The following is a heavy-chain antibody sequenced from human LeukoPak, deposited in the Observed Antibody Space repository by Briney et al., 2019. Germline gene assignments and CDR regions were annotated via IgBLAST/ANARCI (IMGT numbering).Heavy chain of an antibody. CDR3: ARRYCTNGICYIHSWYFDC. CDR1: GFTFSSYA. V-gene: IGHV3-23*01. Sequence: NPGGSLRLSCAASGFTFSSYAMSWVRQAPGKGLEWVSVISGSGDITYYADSVKGRFTISRDNSKNTLYLQMNSLRAEDTAVYYCARRYCTNGICYIHSWYFDCWGQGTLVTVSS. D-gene: IGHD2-8*01. CDR2: ISGSGDIT. J-gene: IGHJ4*02.